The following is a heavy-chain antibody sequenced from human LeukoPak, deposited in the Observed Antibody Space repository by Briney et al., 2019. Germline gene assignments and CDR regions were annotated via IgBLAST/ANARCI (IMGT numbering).Heavy chain of an antibody. J-gene: IGHJ4*02. D-gene: IGHD4-17*01. CDR1: GGTFSSYA. V-gene: IGHV1-69*05. CDR2: IIPIFGTA. Sequence: SVKVSCKASGGTFSSYAISWVRQAPGQGLEWMGGIIPIFGTANYAQKFQGRVTITTDESTSTAYMELSSLRSEDTAVYYCARAVGTTVTTALIDYWGQGTLVTVSS. CDR3: ARAVGTTVTTALIDY.